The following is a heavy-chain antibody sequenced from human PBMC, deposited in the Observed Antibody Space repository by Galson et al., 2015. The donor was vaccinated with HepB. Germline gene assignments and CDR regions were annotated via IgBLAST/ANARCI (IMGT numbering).Heavy chain of an antibody. V-gene: IGHV4-4*02. J-gene: IGHJ4*02. CDR2: IYHSGST. Sequence: TLSLTCTVSGGSISSSNWWSWVRQPPGKGLEWIGEIYHSGSTNYNPSLKSRVTISVDKSKNQFSLKLSSVTAADTAVYYCARDRVGSGSYVDYWGQGTLVTVSS. D-gene: IGHD3-10*01. CDR3: ARDRVGSGSYVDY. CDR1: GGSISSSNW.